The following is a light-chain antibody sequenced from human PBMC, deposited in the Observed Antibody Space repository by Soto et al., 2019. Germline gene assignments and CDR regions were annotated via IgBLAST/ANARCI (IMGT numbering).Light chain of an antibody. CDR2: TAS. J-gene: IGKJ5*01. Sequence: DIQMTQSPSSLSASVGDRVSITCRASQSISSFLNWYQQKPGKAPNLLIYTASNLHGGVTSRFSGSGSGTDFTLTISSLQPEDFATYYCQQTYSTPITFGQGTRLEIK. CDR1: QSISSF. CDR3: QQTYSTPIT. V-gene: IGKV1-39*01.